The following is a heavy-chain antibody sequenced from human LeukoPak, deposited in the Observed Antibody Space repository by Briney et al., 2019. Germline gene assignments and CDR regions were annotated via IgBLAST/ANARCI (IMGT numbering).Heavy chain of an antibody. D-gene: IGHD1-26*01. CDR2: INSDGSST. CDR1: GFTFSSYW. Sequence: GGSLRLSCAASGFTFSSYWMHWVRQAPGKGLVWVSRINSDGSSTSYADSVKGRFTISRDNSKNTLYLQMNSLRAEDTAVYYCARKEDSGAAGFDIWGQGTMVTVSS. V-gene: IGHV3-74*01. CDR3: ARKEDSGAAGFDI. J-gene: IGHJ3*02.